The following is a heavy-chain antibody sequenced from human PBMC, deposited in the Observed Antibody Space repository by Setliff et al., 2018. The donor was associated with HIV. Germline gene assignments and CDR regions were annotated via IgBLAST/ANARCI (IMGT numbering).Heavy chain of an antibody. CDR2: IHYSGST. CDR3: ARTRSGTYYGEMNWFDP. D-gene: IGHD3-10*01. CDR1: GDSISRSSFF. J-gene: IGHJ5*02. V-gene: IGHV4-30-4*01. Sequence: SETLSLTCSVSGDSISRSSFFWTWIRQHPGKGLEWIGYIHYSGSTYYNPSLKSRLTISVDTSKNRFSLTLRSVTAADTAVYYCARTRSGTYYGEMNWFDPWGQGILVTVSS.